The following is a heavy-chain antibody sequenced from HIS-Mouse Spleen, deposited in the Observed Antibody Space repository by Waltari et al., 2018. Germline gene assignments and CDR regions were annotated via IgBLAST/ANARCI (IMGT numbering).Heavy chain of an antibody. Sequence: QVQLVQSGAEVKKPGASVKVSCKASGYTFTGYYSHWVRPSPGQGLEWMGWINPNSGGTNYAQKFQGRVTMTRDTSISTAYMELSRLRSDDTAVYYCARDPQLGILGAFDIWGQGTMVTVSS. CDR1: GYTFTGYY. D-gene: IGHD7-27*01. V-gene: IGHV1-2*02. J-gene: IGHJ3*02. CDR3: ARDPQLGILGAFDI. CDR2: INPNSGGT.